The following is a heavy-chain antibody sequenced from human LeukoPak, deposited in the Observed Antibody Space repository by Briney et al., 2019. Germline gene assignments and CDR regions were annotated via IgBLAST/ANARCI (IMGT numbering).Heavy chain of an antibody. D-gene: IGHD6-6*01. CDR2: INHSGST. CDR1: GGSFSGYY. CDR3: ARSSIAARRRDFYYYYGMDV. J-gene: IGHJ6*02. Sequence: SETLSLTCAVYGGSFSGYYWSWIRQPPGKGLEWIGEINHSGSTDYNPSLKSRVTISVDTSKNQFSLKLSSVTAADTAVYYCARSSIAARRRDFYYYYGMDVWGRGTTVTVSS. V-gene: IGHV4-34*01.